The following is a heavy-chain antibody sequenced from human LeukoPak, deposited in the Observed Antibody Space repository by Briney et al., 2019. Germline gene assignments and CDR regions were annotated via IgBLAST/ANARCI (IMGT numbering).Heavy chain of an antibody. CDR2: IYPGDSDT. CDR1: GYSFTSYW. D-gene: IGHD3-22*01. Sequence: GESLKITCKGSGYSFTSYWIGWVRQMPGKGLEWMGIIYPGDSDTRYSPSFQGQVTISADKSISTAYLQWTSLKASDTAMYYCATTSDSSGVAFDYWGQGTLVTVSS. V-gene: IGHV5-51*01. J-gene: IGHJ4*02. CDR3: ATTSDSSGVAFDY.